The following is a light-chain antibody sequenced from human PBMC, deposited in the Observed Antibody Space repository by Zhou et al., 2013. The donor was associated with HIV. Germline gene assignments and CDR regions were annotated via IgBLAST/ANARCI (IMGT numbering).Light chain of an antibody. J-gene: IGLJ1*01. CDR2: DVN. V-gene: IGLV2-14*03. Sequence: QSALTQPASVSGSPGQSITISCTGTSSDIGGYNYVAWYQQAPRQCPQNFMIYDVNKRPSGISNRFSGSKSGNTASLTISGLQADDEADYFCSSYSTMNTLYVFGSGTTVTVL. CDR1: SSDIGGYNY. CDR3: SSYSTMNTLYV.